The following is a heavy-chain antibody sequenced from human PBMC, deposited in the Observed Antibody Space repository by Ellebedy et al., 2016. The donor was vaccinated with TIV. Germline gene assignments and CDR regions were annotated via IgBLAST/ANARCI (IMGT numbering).Heavy chain of an antibody. V-gene: IGHV3-30-3*01. J-gene: IGHJ3*02. CDR1: GFTFSSYA. D-gene: IGHD1-14*01. CDR2: ISYDGSNK. CDR3: ARDPKRKKDAFDI. Sequence: GESLKISXAASGFTFSSYAMHWVRQAPGKGLEWVAVISYDGSNKYYADSVKGRFTISRDNSKNTLYLQMNSLRAEDTAVYYCARDPKRKKDAFDIWGQGTMVTVSS.